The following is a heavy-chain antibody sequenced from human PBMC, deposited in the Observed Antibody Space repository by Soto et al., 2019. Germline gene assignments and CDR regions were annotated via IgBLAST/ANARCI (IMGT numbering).Heavy chain of an antibody. CDR1: GYTFTSYG. D-gene: IGHD1-26*01. Sequence: GASVKVSCKASGYTFTSYGISWVRQAPGQGLEWMGWISAYNGNTNYAQKLQGRVTMTTDTSTSTAYMELRSLRSDDTAVYYCARDARIVGAIKGIDYWGQGTLVTVSS. CDR3: ARDARIVGAIKGIDY. V-gene: IGHV1-18*01. CDR2: ISAYNGNT. J-gene: IGHJ4*02.